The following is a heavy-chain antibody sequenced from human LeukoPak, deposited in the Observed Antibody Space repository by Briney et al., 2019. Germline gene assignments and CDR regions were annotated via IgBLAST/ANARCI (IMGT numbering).Heavy chain of an antibody. CDR2: ISSSGSSI. Sequence: PGGSLRLFCAASGFTFSSYEMNWVRQAPGKGLEGVSYISSSGSSIYYADSVKGRFTISRDNAKNSRYMQKNSLRAEDTAVYYCARASVILWWLLTISVDVWGKGTTVTVSS. CDR1: GFTFSSYE. CDR3: ARASVILWWLLTISVDV. V-gene: IGHV3-48*03. J-gene: IGHJ6*04. D-gene: IGHD2-21*02.